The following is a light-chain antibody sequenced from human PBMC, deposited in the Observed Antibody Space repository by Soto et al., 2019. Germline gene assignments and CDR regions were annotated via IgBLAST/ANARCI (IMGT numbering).Light chain of an antibody. V-gene: IGLV2-14*01. CDR3: NSYTGSSTLV. CDR1: SSDIGAYNY. J-gene: IGLJ3*02. CDR2: EVS. Sequence: QSALTQPASVSGSPGQSITISCTGTSSDIGAYNYVSWYQQHPGKAPKLMIYEVSHRPSGISNRFSGSKSGNTASLTVSGLQAEDEADYYCNSYTGSSTLVFGGGTKLTVL.